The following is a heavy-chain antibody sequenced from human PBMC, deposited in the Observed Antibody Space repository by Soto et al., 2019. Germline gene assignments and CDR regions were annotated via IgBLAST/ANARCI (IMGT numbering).Heavy chain of an antibody. CDR3: ARGGRGYSSSSVQNYYYYYYMDV. D-gene: IGHD6-6*01. CDR1: GGTFSSYT. Sequence: QVQLVQSGAEVKKPGSSVKVSCKASGGTFSSYTISWVRQAPGQGLEWMGRIIPILGIANYAQKFQGRVTITADKTTSRADMEVRSLRSEDTAVYYCARGGRGYSSSSVQNYYYYYYMDVWGKGTTVTVSS. CDR2: IIPILGIA. V-gene: IGHV1-69*02. J-gene: IGHJ6*03.